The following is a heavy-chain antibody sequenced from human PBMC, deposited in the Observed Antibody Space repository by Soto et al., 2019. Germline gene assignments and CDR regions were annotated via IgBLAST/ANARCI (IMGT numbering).Heavy chain of an antibody. D-gene: IGHD3-22*01. CDR1: GFTFDGYA. J-gene: IGHJ5*02. V-gene: IGHV3-20*04. CDR2: INWNGGST. CDR3: ARERDSTPNWFDP. Sequence: EVQLVESGGGVVRPGGSLRLSCAASGFTFDGYAMRWVRQAPGKGLEWVSGINWNGGSTGYADSVKGRFTISRDNDKDSMYLQMNSLRAEDTALYYCARERDSTPNWFDPWCQGTLVTVSS.